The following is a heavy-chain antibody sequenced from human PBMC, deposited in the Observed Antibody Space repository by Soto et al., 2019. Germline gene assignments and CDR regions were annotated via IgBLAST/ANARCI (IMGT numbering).Heavy chain of an antibody. CDR2: VHNSGSS. Sequence: PSETLSLTCTVSSASISSHYWSWLRQPPGKGLEWIGFVHNSGSSNYSPSLKSRVTMSVDTSRNQFSLKLTSVTAADTAVYYCARGGWSLDCWGQGTLVTVSS. D-gene: IGHD2-15*01. CDR1: SASISSHY. V-gene: IGHV4-59*11. CDR3: ARGGWSLDC. J-gene: IGHJ4*02.